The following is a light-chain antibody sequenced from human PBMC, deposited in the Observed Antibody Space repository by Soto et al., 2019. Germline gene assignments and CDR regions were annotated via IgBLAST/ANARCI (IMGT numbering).Light chain of an antibody. CDR2: KAS. J-gene: IGKJ1*01. Sequence: DIQMTQSPSTLSASVGDRVTITGRASQSISNWLAWYQQKPGKAPKLLIYKASSLESGVPSRFSGSGSGTEFTLTISSLQPDDFATYYCQHYNSYSEAFGQGTKVDIK. CDR1: QSISNW. V-gene: IGKV1-5*03. CDR3: QHYNSYSEA.